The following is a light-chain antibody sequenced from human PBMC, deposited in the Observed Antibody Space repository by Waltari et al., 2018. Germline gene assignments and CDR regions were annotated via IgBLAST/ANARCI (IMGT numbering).Light chain of an antibody. CDR1: RSNLGSNY. CDR2: RNN. CDR3: ASWDDSHYV. Sequence: QSVLTQPPSASATPGQRVIISCSGSRSNLGSNYLYWYQQLPGTAPNRLNYRNNERPSGVSGRFSASKSGTSASLVISGLRSEDEAVYYCASWDDSHYVFGPGTTVTVL. J-gene: IGLJ1*01. V-gene: IGLV1-47*01.